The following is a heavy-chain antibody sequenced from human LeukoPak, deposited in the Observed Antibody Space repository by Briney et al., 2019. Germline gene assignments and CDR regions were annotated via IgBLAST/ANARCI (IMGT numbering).Heavy chain of an antibody. CDR3: AKFGRPFDY. J-gene: IGHJ4*02. D-gene: IGHD1-1*01. CDR1: GFTFSSYG. V-gene: IGHV3-30*02. CDR2: IRYDGSNK. Sequence: GGYLTLSCAASGFTFSSYGMHWVRQAPGKGLEWVAFIRYDGSNKYYADSVKGRFTISRDNSKNTLYLQMNSLRAEDTAVYYCAKFGRPFDYWGQGTLVTVSS.